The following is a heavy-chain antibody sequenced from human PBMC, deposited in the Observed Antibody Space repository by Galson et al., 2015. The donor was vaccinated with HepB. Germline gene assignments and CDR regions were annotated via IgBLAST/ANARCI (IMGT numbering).Heavy chain of an antibody. CDR1: GFTFSSYA. CDR2: ISYDGSNK. Sequence: SLRLSCAASGFTFSSYAMHWVRQAPGKGLEWVAVISYDGSNKYYADSVKGRFTISRDNSKNTLYLQMNSLRAEDTAVYYCAREGGGQQLLQSVFRYDYWGQVTLVTVSS. CDR3: AREGGGQQLLQSVFRYDY. D-gene: IGHD6-13*01. V-gene: IGHV3-30-3*01. J-gene: IGHJ4*02.